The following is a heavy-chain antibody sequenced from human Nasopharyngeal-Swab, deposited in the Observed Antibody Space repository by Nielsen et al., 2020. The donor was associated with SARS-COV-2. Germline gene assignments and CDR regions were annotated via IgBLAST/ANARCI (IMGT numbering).Heavy chain of an antibody. CDR2: IYHSETT. CDR3: ARIRVGGNYAFEN. Sequence: SETLSLTCAVYGGSFSGYYWGWVRQPPGKGLEWIGNIYHSETTYYNPSLKSRVTISIDTSKNQFSLKLSSVTAADTAVYYCARIRVGGNYAFENWGQGTLVTVSS. J-gene: IGHJ4*02. D-gene: IGHD1-26*01. V-gene: IGHV4-34*01. CDR1: GGSFSGYY.